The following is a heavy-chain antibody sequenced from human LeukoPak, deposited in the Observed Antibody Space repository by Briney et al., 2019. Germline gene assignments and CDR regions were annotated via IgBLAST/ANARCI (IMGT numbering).Heavy chain of an antibody. CDR1: GFTFSTYT. V-gene: IGHV3-21*01. CDR2: ISSSSSYI. J-gene: IGHJ4*02. D-gene: IGHD6-13*01. Sequence: KPGGSLRLSCAASGFTFSTYTMNWVRQAPGKGLEWVSSISSSSSYIYYADSVKGRFSISRDNAEKSLYLQMNSLRAEDTAVYYCARDGPAAAGSAPDYWGQGTLVIVSS. CDR3: ARDGPAAAGSAPDY.